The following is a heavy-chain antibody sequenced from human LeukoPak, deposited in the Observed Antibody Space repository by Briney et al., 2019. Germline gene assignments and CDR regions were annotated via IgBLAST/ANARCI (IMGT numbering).Heavy chain of an antibody. CDR1: GITLSNYG. V-gene: IGHV3-23*01. D-gene: IGHD3-22*01. CDR2: ISGSGGNT. J-gene: IGHJ4*02. CDR3: AKRGVVIRVILVGFHKEAYYFDS. Sequence: GGSLRLSCAVSGITLSNYGMSWVRQAPGKGLEGVSGISGSGGNTYYEDSVKGRFTISRDNSKNTLYLQMNSLRAEDTAVYFCAKRGVVIRVILVGFHKEAYYFDSWGQGALVTVSS.